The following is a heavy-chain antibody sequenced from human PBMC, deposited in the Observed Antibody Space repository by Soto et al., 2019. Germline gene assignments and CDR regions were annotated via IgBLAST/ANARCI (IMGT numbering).Heavy chain of an antibody. Sequence: PGGSMRLSCAASGFTFSDYYMSWIRQAPGKGLEWVSYISSSSSYTNYADSVKGRFTISRDNAKNSLYLQMNSLRAEDTAVYYCARDPSPYSRWFDPWGQGTLVTVS. CDR2: ISSSSSYT. D-gene: IGHD6-13*01. CDR1: GFTFSDYY. V-gene: IGHV3-11*05. J-gene: IGHJ5*02. CDR3: ARDPSPYSRWFDP.